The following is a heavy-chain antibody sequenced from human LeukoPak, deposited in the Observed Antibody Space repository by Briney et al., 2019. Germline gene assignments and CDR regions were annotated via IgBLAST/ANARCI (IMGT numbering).Heavy chain of an antibody. D-gene: IGHD6-19*01. CDR1: GYTFTGYY. V-gene: IGHV1-2*02. CDR3: ARLSVAGSHNSWPLIY. CDR2: INPNSGGT. Sequence: GASVKVSCKASGYTFTGYYMHWVRQAPGQGLEWMGWINPNSGGTNYAQKFQGRVTMTRDTSISTAYMELSRLRSDDTAVYYCARLSVAGSHNSWPLIYWGQGTLVTVSS. J-gene: IGHJ4*02.